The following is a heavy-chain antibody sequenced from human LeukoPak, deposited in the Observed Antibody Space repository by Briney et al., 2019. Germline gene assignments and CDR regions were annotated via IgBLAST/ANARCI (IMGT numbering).Heavy chain of an antibody. J-gene: IGHJ4*02. V-gene: IGHV4-59*01. Sequence: SETLSLTCTVSGGSINNYYWSWIRQPPGKGLEWIGYIYYRGSTNYNPSLKSRVTFSVDTSKNQFSLKLNSVTAADTAVYYCARGGDYSDLRCFDYWGQGTLVTVSS. CDR1: GGSINNYY. CDR3: ARGGDYSDLRCFDY. CDR2: IYYRGST. D-gene: IGHD4-17*01.